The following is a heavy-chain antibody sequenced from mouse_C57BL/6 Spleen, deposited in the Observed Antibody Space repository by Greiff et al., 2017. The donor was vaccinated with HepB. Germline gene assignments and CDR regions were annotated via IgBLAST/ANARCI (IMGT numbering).Heavy chain of an antibody. CDR1: GFTFSSYA. V-gene: IGHV5-4*01. CDR3: ARDNDYDGRPYYFDY. CDR2: ISDGGSYT. D-gene: IGHD2-4*01. Sequence: EVKLVESGGGLVKPGGSLKLSCAASGFTFSSYAMSWVRQTPEKRLEWVATISDGGSYTYYPDNVKGRFTISRDNAKNNLYLQMSHLKSEDTAMYYCARDNDYDGRPYYFDYWGQGTTLTVSS. J-gene: IGHJ2*01.